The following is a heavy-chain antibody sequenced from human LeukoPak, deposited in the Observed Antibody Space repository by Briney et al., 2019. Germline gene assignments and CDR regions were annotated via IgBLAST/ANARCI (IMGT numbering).Heavy chain of an antibody. Sequence: GGSLSLSCAASGFTFSSYAMSWVRQAPGKGLEWVANIKKDGSEKYYVDSVKGRFTISRDNAKNSLYLQMNSLRAEDTAVYYCARDLYRIVVVPHYFDYWGQGTLVTVSS. CDR3: ARDLYRIVVVPHYFDY. V-gene: IGHV3-7*01. D-gene: IGHD3-22*01. J-gene: IGHJ4*02. CDR2: IKKDGSEK. CDR1: GFTFSSYA.